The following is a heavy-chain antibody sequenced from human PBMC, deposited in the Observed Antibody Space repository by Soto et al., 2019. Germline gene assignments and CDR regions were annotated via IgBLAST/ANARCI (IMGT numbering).Heavy chain of an antibody. CDR3: ARVEVRIMITFGGPADI. CDR2: ISGSGGST. D-gene: IGHD3-16*01. J-gene: IGHJ3*02. CDR1: GFTFSSFA. V-gene: IGHV3-23*01. Sequence: GGSLRLSCAASGFTFSSFAMSWVRQAPGKGLDWVSAISGSGGSTYSADSVKGRFTISRDNFKNTLYLQMNSLRAEDTAVYYCARVEVRIMITFGGPADIWGQGTMVTVSS.